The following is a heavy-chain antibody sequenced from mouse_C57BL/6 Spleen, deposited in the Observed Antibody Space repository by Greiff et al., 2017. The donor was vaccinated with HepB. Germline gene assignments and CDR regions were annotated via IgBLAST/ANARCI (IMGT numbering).Heavy chain of an antibody. J-gene: IGHJ1*03. CDR3: ARGERWYFDV. CDR1: GYSITSGYY. V-gene: IGHV3-6*01. CDR2: ISYDGSN. Sequence: EVQLQESGPGLVKPSQSLSLTCSVTGYSITSGYYWNWIRQFPGNKLEWMGYISYDGSNNYNPSLKNRISITRDTSKNQFFLKLNSVTTEDTATYYCARGERWYFDVWGTGTTVTVSS.